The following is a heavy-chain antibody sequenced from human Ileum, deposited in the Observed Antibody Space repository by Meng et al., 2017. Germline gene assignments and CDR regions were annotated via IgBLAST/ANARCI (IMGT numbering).Heavy chain of an antibody. D-gene: IGHD2-15*01. CDR3: ARDCSGGGCFDP. Sequence: QVQLVQSGAEVKYPGSSVTVSCKASGDAFSSSAIGWLRQAPGRALEWMGGIIPILNASTYAQNFKGRVTLSADMATTTVYMELSSLTSDDTAVYFCARDCSGGGCFDPWGQGTLVTVSS. V-gene: IGHV1-69*10. CDR1: GDAFSSSA. CDR2: IIPILNAS. J-gene: IGHJ5*02.